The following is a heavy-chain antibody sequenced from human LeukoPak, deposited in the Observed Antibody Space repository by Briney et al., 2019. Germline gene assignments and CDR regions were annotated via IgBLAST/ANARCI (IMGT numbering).Heavy chain of an antibody. D-gene: IGHD3-22*01. J-gene: IGHJ5*02. CDR1: GGSITSDY. CDR3: ARGVLKGEFYDSSGYYYDWFDP. CDR2: INHSGST. Sequence: PSETLSLTCTVSGGSITSDYWSWIRQPPGKGLEWIGEINHSGSTNYNPSLKSRVTISVDTSKNQFSLKLSSVTAADTAVYYCARGVLKGEFYDSSGYYYDWFDPWGQGTLVTVSS. V-gene: IGHV4-34*01.